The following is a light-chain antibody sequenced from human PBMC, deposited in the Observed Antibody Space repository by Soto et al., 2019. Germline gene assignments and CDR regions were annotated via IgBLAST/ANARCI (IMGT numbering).Light chain of an antibody. CDR1: QSVSSSY. CDR2: GAS. J-gene: IGKJ5*01. CDR3: QYYDKLAKAIT. V-gene: IGKV3-20*01. Sequence: EVVLTQSPGTLALSRGERATLSCRASQSVSSSYLAWYQHRPGQAPRLLIFGASSRATGIPDRFSGSGSGTDFTLTISRLEPEDFAVYYCQYYDKLAKAITFGQGTRLEI.